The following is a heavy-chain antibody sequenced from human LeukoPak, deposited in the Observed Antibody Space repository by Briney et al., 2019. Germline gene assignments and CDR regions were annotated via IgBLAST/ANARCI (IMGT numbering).Heavy chain of an antibody. CDR1: GFTFTSYA. CDR2: ISGSGGNT. CDR3: AKEGYYDSSGYYYG. Sequence: GGSLRLSCAASGFTFTSYAMNWVRQPPGKGLEWVSAISGSGGNTYYADSVKGRFTISRDNSKNTLYLQMNSLRAEDTAVYCCAKEGYYDSSGYYYGWGQGTLVTVSS. V-gene: IGHV3-23*01. J-gene: IGHJ4*02. D-gene: IGHD3-22*01.